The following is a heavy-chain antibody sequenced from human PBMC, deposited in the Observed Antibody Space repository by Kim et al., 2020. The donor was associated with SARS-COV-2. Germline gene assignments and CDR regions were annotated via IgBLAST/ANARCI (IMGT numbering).Heavy chain of an antibody. CDR3: GRLLGFCSGANCFGYF. CDR1: GYSISGSSYS. V-gene: IGHV4-39*01. D-gene: IGHD2-15*01. CDR2: ISDCGNR. J-gene: IGHJ2*01. Sequence: SETLSLTCTVSGYSISGSSYSWGWLRQSPGRGLEWIATISDCGNRFYTSSLKSRVTISVDTSKNQFSLNLTSVIASDTAVYSCGRLLGFCSGANCFGYF.